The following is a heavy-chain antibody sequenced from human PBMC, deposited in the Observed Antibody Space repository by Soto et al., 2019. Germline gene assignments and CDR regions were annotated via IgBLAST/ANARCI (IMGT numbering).Heavy chain of an antibody. J-gene: IGHJ6*02. D-gene: IGHD2-15*01. CDR1: GDTVSSNSVA. Sequence: SQTLSLTCVGSGDTVSSNSVAWNWVRQSPSRGLEWLGRTYYRSRWYSDYAVSVRSRIDINADTSKNQVSLQLNSVTPEDTAVYYCARSEEDSDYYYYGMDVWGQGTTAPVSS. CDR3: ARSEEDSDYYYYGMDV. CDR2: TYYRSRWYS. V-gene: IGHV6-1*01.